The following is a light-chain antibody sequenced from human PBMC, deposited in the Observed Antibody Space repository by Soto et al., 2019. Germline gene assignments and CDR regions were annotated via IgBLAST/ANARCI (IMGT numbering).Light chain of an antibody. CDR3: AAWDDSLNGYV. CDR1: SSNIGSNS. Sequence: QSVLTQPPSASGTPGQRVTISCSGSSSNIGSNSVSWYQQAPSTAPKLLIYSNNQRPSGVPDRFSGSKSGTSGSLAISGLQPGDEADYYCAAWDDSLNGYVFGTGTKVTVL. V-gene: IGLV1-44*01. J-gene: IGLJ1*01. CDR2: SNN.